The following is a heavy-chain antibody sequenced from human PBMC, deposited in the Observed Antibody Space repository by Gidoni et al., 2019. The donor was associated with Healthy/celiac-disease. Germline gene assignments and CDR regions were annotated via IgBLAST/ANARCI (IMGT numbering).Heavy chain of an antibody. V-gene: IGHV3-23*01. CDR1: GFTFSSYA. CDR3: ASTGTSHSLGRDY. CDR2: ISGSGGST. D-gene: IGHD2-2*01. Sequence: EVQLLESGGGLVQPGGSLRLSCAASGFTFSSYAMSWVRQAPGKGLEWVSAISGSGGSTYYADSVKGRFTISRDNSKNTLYLQMNSLRAEDTAVYYCASTGTSHSLGRDYWGQGTLVTVSS. J-gene: IGHJ4*02.